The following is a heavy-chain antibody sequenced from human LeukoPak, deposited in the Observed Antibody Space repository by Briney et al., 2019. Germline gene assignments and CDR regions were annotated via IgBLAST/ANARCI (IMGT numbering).Heavy chain of an antibody. CDR2: IYTSGST. V-gene: IGHV4-4*07. CDR1: GGSISSYY. J-gene: IGHJ4*02. Sequence: PSETLSLTCTVSGGSISSYYWSWIRQPAGKGLEWIGRIYTSGSTNYNPSLKSRVTISVDKSKNQFSLKLSSVTAADTAVYYCARGIPNWGSEVGYFDFWGQGTLVTVSS. D-gene: IGHD7-27*01. CDR3: ARGIPNWGSEVGYFDF.